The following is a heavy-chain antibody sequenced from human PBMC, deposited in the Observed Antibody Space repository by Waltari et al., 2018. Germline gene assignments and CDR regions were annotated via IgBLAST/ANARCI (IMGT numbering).Heavy chain of an antibody. Sequence: QVQLVQSGAEVKKPGASVKVSCTASGYPFTSYGISWVRQAPGHGPEWMGWISAYNVNTNYAQKLQCRVTMTTDTSTSTAYMELRSLRSDDTAVYYCARGQSITIFGVVKKHYYMDVWGKGTTVTVSS. V-gene: IGHV1-18*01. J-gene: IGHJ6*03. CDR1: GYPFTSYG. D-gene: IGHD3-3*01. CDR2: ISAYNVNT. CDR3: ARGQSITIFGVVKKHYYMDV.